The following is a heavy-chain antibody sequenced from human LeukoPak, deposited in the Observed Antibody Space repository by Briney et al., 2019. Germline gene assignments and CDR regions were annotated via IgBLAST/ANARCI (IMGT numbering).Heavy chain of an antibody. CDR1: GGSFSGYY. CDR2: IYYTGST. Sequence: SETLSLTCAVYGGSFSGYYLGWIRQPPGKGLEWIGNIYYTGSTYYNASLQSRVTISIDTSKNQFSLRLNSVTAADTAMYYCVKSGGYGLIDYWGQGTLVTVSS. D-gene: IGHD1-26*01. J-gene: IGHJ4*02. CDR3: VKSGGYGLIDY. V-gene: IGHV4-34*01.